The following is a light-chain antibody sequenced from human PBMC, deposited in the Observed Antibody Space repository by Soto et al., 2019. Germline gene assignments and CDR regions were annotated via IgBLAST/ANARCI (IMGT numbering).Light chain of an antibody. CDR3: QQYGSAPIT. Sequence: EIVLTQSPGTLSLSPGERATLSCRASQSVTSNFLAWYQQKPGQAPRLLIYGASSRATGIPDRFSGSESGTDFTLTISRLEPEDFAVYYCQQYGSAPITFGQGTRLEIK. V-gene: IGKV3-20*01. CDR2: GAS. J-gene: IGKJ5*01. CDR1: QSVTSNF.